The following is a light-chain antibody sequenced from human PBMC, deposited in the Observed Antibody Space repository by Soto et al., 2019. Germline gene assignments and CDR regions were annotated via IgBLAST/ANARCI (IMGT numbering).Light chain of an antibody. CDR3: QQYGSAPIT. Sequence: EIVLTQSPGTLSLSPGERATLSCRASQSVTSNFLAWYQQKPGQAPRLLIYGASSRATGIPDRFSGSESGTDFTLTISRLEPEDFAVYYCQQYGSAPITFGQGTRLEIK. V-gene: IGKV3-20*01. CDR2: GAS. J-gene: IGKJ5*01. CDR1: QSVTSNF.